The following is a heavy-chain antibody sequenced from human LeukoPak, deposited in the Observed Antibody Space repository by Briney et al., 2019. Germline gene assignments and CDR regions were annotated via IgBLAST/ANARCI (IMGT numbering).Heavy chain of an antibody. CDR1: GFTFSNYG. CDR3: TKDANNRDWDALWFDP. D-gene: IGHD1-14*01. J-gene: IGHJ5*02. CDR2: ISYDGNKK. Sequence: GGSLRLSCAPSGFTFSNYGMHWVRQAPGKGLEWVAVISYDGNKKYYADSVKGRFTISRDNSKNTLYLQMNSLRTEDTAVYYCTKDANNRDWDALWFDPWGQGTLVTVSS. V-gene: IGHV3-30*18.